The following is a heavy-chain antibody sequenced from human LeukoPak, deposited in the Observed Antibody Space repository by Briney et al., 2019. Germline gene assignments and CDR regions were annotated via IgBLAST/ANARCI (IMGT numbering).Heavy chain of an antibody. CDR1: GFTLSNFA. Sequence: PGGSLRLSCAASGFTLSNFAMHWVRQATGKGLEWVSAIGTAGDTFYPGSVKGRFTISRENAKNSLYLQMNNLRSEDTAVYYCAAEGNGGDGYNPLFDYWGQGTLVTVSS. D-gene: IGHD5-24*01. CDR2: IGTAGDT. J-gene: IGHJ4*02. CDR3: AAEGNGGDGYNPLFDY. V-gene: IGHV3-13*01.